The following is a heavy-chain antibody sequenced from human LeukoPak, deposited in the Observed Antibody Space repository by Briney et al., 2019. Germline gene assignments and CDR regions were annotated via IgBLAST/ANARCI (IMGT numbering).Heavy chain of an antibody. Sequence: KPSETLSLTCTVSGGSISSSSYYWGWIRQPPGKGLEWIGSIYYSGSTYYNPSLKSRVTISVDTSKNQFSLKLSSVTAADTAVYYCESTIAPYSSGWYDLHDAFDIWGQGTMVTVSS. CDR2: IYYSGST. D-gene: IGHD6-19*01. CDR3: ESTIAPYSSGWYDLHDAFDI. J-gene: IGHJ3*02. CDR1: GGSISSSSYY. V-gene: IGHV4-39*01.